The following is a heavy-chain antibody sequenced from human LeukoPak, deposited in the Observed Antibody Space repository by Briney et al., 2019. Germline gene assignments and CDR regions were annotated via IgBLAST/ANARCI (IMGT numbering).Heavy chain of an antibody. CDR2: IYAGGNT. V-gene: IGHV3-66*01. CDR1: GFTFGDYA. J-gene: IGHJ4*02. CDR3: ARGQTDLLRNYFDY. Sequence: GGSLRLSCAASGFTFGDYAMTWVRQAPGKGLEWLSIIYAGGNTYSADSVKGRFTISRDNSRNTMYLQMNNLRDDDTAVYYCARGQTDLLRNYFDYWGPGTPVTVSS.